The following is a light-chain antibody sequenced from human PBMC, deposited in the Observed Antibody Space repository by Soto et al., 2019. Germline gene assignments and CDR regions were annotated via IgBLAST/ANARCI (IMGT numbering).Light chain of an antibody. J-gene: IGKJ2*01. CDR2: DAS. CDR1: QDISNY. CDR3: QQYDNLPPYT. V-gene: IGKV1-33*01. Sequence: DIQMTQSPSSLSASVGDRVTITCQASQDISNYLNWYQQKPGKAPKLLIYDASNLETGVPSRFSGSVSVTDFTFTISSLQPEDIATYYCQQYDNLPPYTFGQGTKLEIK.